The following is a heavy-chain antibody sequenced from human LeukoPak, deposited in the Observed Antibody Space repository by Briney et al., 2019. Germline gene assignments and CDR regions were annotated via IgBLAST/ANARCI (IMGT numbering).Heavy chain of an antibody. CDR2: ISSTSTYT. CDR3: ARREARIFDY. CDR1: GFTFSDYY. Sequence: PGGSLRLSCAVSGFTFSDYYMSWVRQAPGKGLEWVSYISSTSTYTNYADSVKGRFTISRDNAKNSLYLQMNSLRAEDTAVYYCARREARIFDYWGQGTLVTASS. V-gene: IGHV3-11*03. J-gene: IGHJ4*02. D-gene: IGHD1-26*01.